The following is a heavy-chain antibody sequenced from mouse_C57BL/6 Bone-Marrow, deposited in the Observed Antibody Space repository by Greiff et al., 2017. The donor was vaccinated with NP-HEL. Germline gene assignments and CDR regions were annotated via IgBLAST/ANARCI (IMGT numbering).Heavy chain of an antibody. CDR1: GYKFTDSY. CDR2: INPNNGGP. Sequence: EVQLQQSGPVLLKPGPSVKLSCKPSGYKFTDSYMNWVKQSHGRSLEWIGVINPNNGGPSSNQRFKGKATLTVDKSSSTADMELTSLTSEDSAVYYCARSSLGNYLAYWGQGTLVTVSA. V-gene: IGHV1-19*01. D-gene: IGHD2-1*01. CDR3: ARSSLGNYLAY. J-gene: IGHJ3*01.